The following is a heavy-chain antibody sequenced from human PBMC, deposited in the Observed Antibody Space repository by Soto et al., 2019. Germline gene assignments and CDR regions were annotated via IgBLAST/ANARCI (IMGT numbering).Heavy chain of an antibody. CDR1: GFIFNNAW. Sequence: EVQLVESGGGLVKPGGSLTLSCAASGFIFNNAWMNWVRQAPGKGLEWVGRIKSKTHGGTTDYAAPVKGRFTISRDDSKNTLYLQMNSLKTEDTAVYYCTHQRWGAFEIWGQGRMVTVSS. CDR2: IKSKTHGGTT. CDR3: THQRWGAFEI. V-gene: IGHV3-15*07. J-gene: IGHJ3*02. D-gene: IGHD2-2*01.